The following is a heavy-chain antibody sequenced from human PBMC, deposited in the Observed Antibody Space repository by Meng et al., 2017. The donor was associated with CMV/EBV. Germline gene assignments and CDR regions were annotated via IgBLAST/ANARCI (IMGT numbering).Heavy chain of an antibody. V-gene: IGHV4-39*07. D-gene: IGHD3-22*01. CDR2: IYYSGST. Sequence: RQLQESGPGLVKPSETLSLTCTVSGGSISSSSYYWGWIRQSPGKGLEWIGSIYYSGSTYYNPSLKSRVTISVDTSKNQFSLKLSSVTAADTAVYYCARGVVTMIVVYDPWGQGTLVTVSS. CDR1: GGSISSSSYY. J-gene: IGHJ5*02. CDR3: ARGVVTMIVVYDP.